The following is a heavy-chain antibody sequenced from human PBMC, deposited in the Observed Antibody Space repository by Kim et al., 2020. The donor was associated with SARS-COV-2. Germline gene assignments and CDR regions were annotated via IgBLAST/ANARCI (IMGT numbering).Heavy chain of an antibody. CDR1: GGSISGYY. D-gene: IGHD5-12*01. Sequence: SETLSLTCTVSGGSISGYYWNWIRQPPGQGLDWIGYVYQTWSTNYSPSLKGRVTISVDTSKNQFSLVLNSVTAADTAVYYCARSNSAYALSLDHWGQGIVVTVSS. CDR3: ARSNSAYALSLDH. CDR2: VYQTWST. J-gene: IGHJ4*02. V-gene: IGHV4-59*13.